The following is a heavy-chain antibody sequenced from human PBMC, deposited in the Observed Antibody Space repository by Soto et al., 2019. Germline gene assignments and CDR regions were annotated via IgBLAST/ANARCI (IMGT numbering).Heavy chain of an antibody. CDR2: IFDSGST. J-gene: IGHJ2*01. CDR1: DGSISGGRHS. V-gene: IGHV4-30-4*01. CDR3: AREIMPLTNDWYFDL. Sequence: QVQLQESGPGLIKPSETLSLTCTVSDGSISGGRHSWCWIRQPPGKGLEWIGYIFDSGSTYYNPSLRSRLYMSVDTSKNQFSLRLTSVTAADTAVYYCAREIMPLTNDWYFDLWGRGTLVTVSS. D-gene: IGHD2-8*01.